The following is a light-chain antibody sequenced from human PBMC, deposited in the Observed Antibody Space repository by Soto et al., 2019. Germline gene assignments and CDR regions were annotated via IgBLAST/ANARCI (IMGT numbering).Light chain of an antibody. CDR3: QQFNNYPLA. V-gene: IGKV1-5*01. CDR2: DAS. J-gene: IGKJ1*01. CDR1: QSISSW. Sequence: DIQMTQSPSTLSASVGDRVTIPCRASQSISSWLAWYQQTKGKAPKLLIYDASSLESGVPSRFRGSGSGTEFTLTISRLQPDDFETYYCQQFNNYPLAIGQGTKVDI.